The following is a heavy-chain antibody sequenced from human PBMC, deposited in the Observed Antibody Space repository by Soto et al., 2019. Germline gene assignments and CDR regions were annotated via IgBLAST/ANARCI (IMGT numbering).Heavy chain of an antibody. CDR1: GGSFSGYY. CDR2: INHSGST. V-gene: IGHV4-34*01. D-gene: IGHD4-17*01. Sequence: SETLSLTCAVYGGSFSGYYWSWIRQPPGKGLEWIGEINHSGSTNYNPSLKSRVTISVDTSKNQFSLKLSSVTAADTAVYYCASDLVQRGEYGDYVSRSVGWFDPWGQGTLVTVSS. J-gene: IGHJ5*02. CDR3: ASDLVQRGEYGDYVSRSVGWFDP.